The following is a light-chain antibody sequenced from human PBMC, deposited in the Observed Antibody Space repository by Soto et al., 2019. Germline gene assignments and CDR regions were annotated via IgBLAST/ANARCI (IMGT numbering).Light chain of an antibody. CDR1: QSISTK. Sequence: EIVMTQSPATLSMSPGERATLSCRASQSISTKVAWYQQKPGQAPRLLIYGASTRATGVPARFSGSGSGTEFTLSISSLQSEHFAVYYCQQYNSRPLTFGGGTKVDIK. V-gene: IGKV3-15*01. CDR2: GAS. J-gene: IGKJ4*01. CDR3: QQYNSRPLT.